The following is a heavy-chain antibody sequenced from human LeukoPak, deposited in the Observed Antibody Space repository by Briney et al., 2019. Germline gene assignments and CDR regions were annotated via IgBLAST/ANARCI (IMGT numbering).Heavy chain of an antibody. J-gene: IGHJ4*02. CDR3: AKALRRGAFDY. V-gene: IGHV3-43D*03. CDR1: GFTFDDYG. D-gene: IGHD3-10*01. Sequence: PGGSLRLSCAASGFTFDDYGMSWVRQAPGKGLEWVSGINWNGGSTYYADSVKGRFTISRDNSKNSLYLQMNSLRAEDTALYYCAKALRRGAFDYWGQGTLVTVSS. CDR2: INWNGGST.